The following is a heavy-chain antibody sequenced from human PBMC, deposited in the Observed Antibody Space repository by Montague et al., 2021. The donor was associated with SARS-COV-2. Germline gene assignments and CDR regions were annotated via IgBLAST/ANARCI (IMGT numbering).Heavy chain of an antibody. Sequence: SRRLSFAASGFIFSSYEMNWVRQAPGKGLEWVSYISSSGSTIYYADSVKGRFTISRDNAKNSLYLQMNSLRAEDTAVYYCARGLPGLRARALFDYWGQGSLVTVSS. J-gene: IGHJ4*02. CDR3: ARGLPGLRARALFDY. CDR2: ISSSGSTI. D-gene: IGHD5-12*01. CDR1: GFIFSSYE. V-gene: IGHV3-48*03.